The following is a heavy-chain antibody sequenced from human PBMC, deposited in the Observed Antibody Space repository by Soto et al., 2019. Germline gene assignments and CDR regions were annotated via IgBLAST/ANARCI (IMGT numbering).Heavy chain of an antibody. D-gene: IGHD6-6*01. CDR3: VAAPNPYFFDY. CDR1: GFTFSSHW. CDR2: IKQDGSDK. J-gene: IGHJ4*02. Sequence: EVQLVESGGGLVQPGGSLRLSCTASGFTFSSHWMTWVRQTPGKALEWVANIKQDGSDKHYLDSVKGRFTISRDNAKNSLYLQMNSLSPDDTALYYCVAAPNPYFFDYWGQGNLVTVSA. V-gene: IGHV3-7*01.